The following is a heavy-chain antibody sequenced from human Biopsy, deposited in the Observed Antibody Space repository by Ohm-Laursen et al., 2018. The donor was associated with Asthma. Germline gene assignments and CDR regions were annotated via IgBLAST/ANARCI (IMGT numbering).Heavy chain of an antibody. D-gene: IGHD3-3*01. V-gene: IGHV3-30*18. CDR2: ISKDASTQ. CDR1: GFTFSSYA. CDR3: AKERYYDFWSGYPI. Sequence: SLRLSCSASGFTFSSYAIHWVRQAPGKGLEWVGVISKDASTQDYADSVKGRFTMARDNSKNTLNLQMNSLRAEDTAVYYCAKERYYDFWSGYPIWGQGTMVTVSS. J-gene: IGHJ3*02.